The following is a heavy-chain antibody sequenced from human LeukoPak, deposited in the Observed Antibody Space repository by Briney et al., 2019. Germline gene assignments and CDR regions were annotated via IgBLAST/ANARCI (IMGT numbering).Heavy chain of an antibody. V-gene: IGHV3-30*18. CDR1: GFTFSIYG. CDR3: AKDGPAYCGGDCYWGADP. J-gene: IGHJ5*02. Sequence: PGRSLRLSCAASGFTFSIYGMHWVRQAPGKGLEWVAVISYDGSYKYYEDSVKGRFTISRDNSKNTLYLQTNSLRAEDTAVYYCAKDGPAYCGGDCYWGADPWGQGTLVTVSS. CDR2: ISYDGSYK. D-gene: IGHD2-21*01.